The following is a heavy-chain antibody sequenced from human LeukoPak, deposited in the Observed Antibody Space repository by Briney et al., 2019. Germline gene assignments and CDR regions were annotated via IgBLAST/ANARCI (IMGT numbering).Heavy chain of an antibody. CDR3: ARLPGGYSYGNWYFDL. CDR2: IYYSGST. D-gene: IGHD5-18*01. J-gene: IGHJ2*01. CDR1: GGSISSYY. V-gene: IGHV4-59*08. Sequence: SETLCLTCTVSGGSISSYYWSWIRQPPGKGLEWIGYIYYSGSTNYNPSLKGRVTITVDSCKNQFSLKLSSVTAADTAVYYCARLPGGYSYGNWYFDLWGRGTLVTVSS.